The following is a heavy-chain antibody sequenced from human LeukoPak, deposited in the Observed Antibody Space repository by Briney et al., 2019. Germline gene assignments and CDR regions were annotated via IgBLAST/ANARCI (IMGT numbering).Heavy chain of an antibody. CDR2: IYTGGST. CDR3: ARGFGKVAANVFGGYTMDV. Sequence: GGSLRLSCAASGFTVNSNYMSWVRQAPGRGLEWVSLIYTGGSTYYADSVKGRFTISRDNSKNTLYLQMNSLRPEDTAVYYCARGFGKVAANVFGGYTMDVWGQGTTVTVSS. J-gene: IGHJ6*02. D-gene: IGHD6-6*01. CDR1: GFTVNSNY. V-gene: IGHV3-66*02.